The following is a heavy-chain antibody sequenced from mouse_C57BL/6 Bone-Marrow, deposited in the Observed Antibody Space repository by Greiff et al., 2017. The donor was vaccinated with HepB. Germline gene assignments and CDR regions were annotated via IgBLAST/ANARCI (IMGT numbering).Heavy chain of an antibody. Sequence: QVHVKQPGAELVRPGTSVKLSCKASGYTFTSYWMHWVKQRPGQGLEWIGVIDPSDSYTNYNQKFKGKATLTVDTSSSTAYMQLSSLTSEDSAVYYCARAVYYEAMDYWGQGTSVTVSS. CDR2: IDPSDSYT. CDR1: GYTFTSYW. V-gene: IGHV1-59*01. J-gene: IGHJ4*01. CDR3: ARAVYYEAMDY.